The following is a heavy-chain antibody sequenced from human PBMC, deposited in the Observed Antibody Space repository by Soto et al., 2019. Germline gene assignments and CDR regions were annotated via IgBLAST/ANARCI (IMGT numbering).Heavy chain of an antibody. CDR3: ARLSIAVPNDAFDI. CDR2: INHSGST. D-gene: IGHD2-2*01. V-gene: IGHV4-34*01. CDR1: GGSFSGYY. Sequence: SETLSLTCAVYGGSFSGYYWSWIRQPPGKGLEWIGEINHSGSTNYNPSLKSRVTISVDTSKNQFSLKLSSVTAADTAVYYCARLSIAVPNDAFDIWGQGTMVTVSS. J-gene: IGHJ3*02.